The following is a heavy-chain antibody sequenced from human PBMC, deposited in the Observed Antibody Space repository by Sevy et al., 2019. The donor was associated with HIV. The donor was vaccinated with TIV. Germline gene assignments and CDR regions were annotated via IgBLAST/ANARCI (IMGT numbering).Heavy chain of an antibody. V-gene: IGHV4-38-2*02. D-gene: IGHD6-6*01. J-gene: IGHJ4*02. CDR2: IHHSGIT. Sequence: SETLSLTCTVSGYSIRNGYYWSWIRQPPGKGLGWIGSIHHSGITHYNPSLKSRVIISVDTSKNQVSLELSSVTAADTAMYYCARDRKYPLYYFDYWGQGILATVSS. CDR3: ARDRKYPLYYFDY. CDR1: GYSIRNGYY.